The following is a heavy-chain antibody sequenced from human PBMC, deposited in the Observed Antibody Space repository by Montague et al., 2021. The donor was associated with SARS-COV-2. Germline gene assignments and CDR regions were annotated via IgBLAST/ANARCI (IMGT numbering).Heavy chain of an antibody. Sequence: SETLSLTCAVYGGSFSGYYWSWIRQPPGKGLEWIGEINHSGSTNYNPSLKSRVTISADTSKNQFSLKLSSVTAADMAVYYCARVRYYGSGTSLGMDVWDQGTTVTVSS. V-gene: IGHV4-34*01. CDR3: ARVRYYGSGTSLGMDV. J-gene: IGHJ6*02. CDR2: INHSGST. D-gene: IGHD3-10*01. CDR1: GGSFSGYY.